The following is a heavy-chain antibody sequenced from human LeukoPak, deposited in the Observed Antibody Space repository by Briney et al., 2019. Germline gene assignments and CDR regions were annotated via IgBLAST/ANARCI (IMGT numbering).Heavy chain of an antibody. J-gene: IGHJ6*03. CDR1: GFTFSSYG. Sequence: PGESLRLSCAASGFTFSSYGMHWVRQAPGKGLEWVAIISYDGSNKYYADSVKGRFTISRDSSKNSLYLEMHSLRAEDTAVYYCARQGGYVTAPGTLDYYYYMDVWGKGTTVTVSS. V-gene: IGHV3-30*03. CDR3: ARQGGYVTAPGTLDYYYYMDV. CDR2: ISYDGSNK. D-gene: IGHD6-13*01.